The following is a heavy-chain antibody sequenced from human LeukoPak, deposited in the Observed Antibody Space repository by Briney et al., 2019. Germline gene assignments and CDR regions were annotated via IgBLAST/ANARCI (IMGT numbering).Heavy chain of an antibody. CDR1: GFIFSSYW. D-gene: IGHD5-12*01. CDR2: INQDGSKK. CDR3: AREGYGGYDWQDLDN. Sequence: PGGSLRLSCAASGFIFSSYWMSWVRQTPGKGLEWVANINQDGSKKYYVDSVKGRFTISRDNAENSLYLQMNSLRAEDTAEYYCAREGYGGYDWQDLDNWGQGTVVTVSS. J-gene: IGHJ4*02. V-gene: IGHV3-7*03.